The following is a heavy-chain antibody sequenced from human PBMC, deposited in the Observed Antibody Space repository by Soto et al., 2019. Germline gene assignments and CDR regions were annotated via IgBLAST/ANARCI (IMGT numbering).Heavy chain of an antibody. J-gene: IGHJ5*02. CDR3: AKGRSNYYGSGSYSS. CDR2: ISGSGGST. Sequence: PGGSLRLSCAASGFTFSSYAMSWVRQAPGKGLEWVSAISGSGGSTYYADSVKGRFTISRDNSKNTLYLQMNSLRAEDTAVYYCAKGRSNYYGSGSYSSWGQGTLVTVSS. CDR1: GFTFSSYA. V-gene: IGHV3-23*01. D-gene: IGHD3-10*01.